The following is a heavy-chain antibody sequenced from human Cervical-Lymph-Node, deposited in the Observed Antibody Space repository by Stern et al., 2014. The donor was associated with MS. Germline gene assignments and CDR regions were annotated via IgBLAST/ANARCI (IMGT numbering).Heavy chain of an antibody. D-gene: IGHD3-10*01. CDR2: VSYDGTQR. CDR1: GFTFSTYA. V-gene: IGHV3-30-3*01. CDR3: ARGGRGVGLEY. J-gene: IGHJ4*02. Sequence: VQLVESGGGVVPPGRSLRLSCVVSGFTFSTYAMHWVRQAPGKGLEWVAFVSYDGTQRTSTDSVKARFTISRDNSKNTLYLHMNSLRDEDTAVYFCARGGRGVGLEYWGQGALVTVSS.